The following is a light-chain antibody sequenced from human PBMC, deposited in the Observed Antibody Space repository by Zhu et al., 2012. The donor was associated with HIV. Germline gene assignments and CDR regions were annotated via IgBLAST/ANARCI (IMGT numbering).Light chain of an antibody. Sequence: DIQLTQSPSFLSASVGDRVTITCRASQGISDYLAWYQQKPGKAPKLLIYAASTLQSGVPSRFSGSRSQTEFSLTISSLQPEDFATYYCQQITSYPLFTFGPGTKVDIK. CDR2: AAS. V-gene: IGKV1-9*01. CDR3: QQITSYPLFT. CDR1: QGISDY. J-gene: IGKJ3*01.